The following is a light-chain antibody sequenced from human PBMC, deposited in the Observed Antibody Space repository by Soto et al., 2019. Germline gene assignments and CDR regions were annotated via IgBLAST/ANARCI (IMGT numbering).Light chain of an antibody. Sequence: QSALTQPASVSGSPGQSITISCTGTSSDVGSYNLVSWYQHHPGKAPKLMIYEVSKRPSGVSNRFSGSKSGNTASLTISGLQAEDEADYYCCSYAGSRPKVFGGGTKLTVL. V-gene: IGLV2-23*02. CDR1: SSDVGSYNL. J-gene: IGLJ2*01. CDR3: CSYAGSRPKV. CDR2: EVS.